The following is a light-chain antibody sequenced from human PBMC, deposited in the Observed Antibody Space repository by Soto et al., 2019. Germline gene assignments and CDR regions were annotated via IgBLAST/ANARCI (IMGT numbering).Light chain of an antibody. CDR3: LLAYSSSRPV. CDR2: DTS. J-gene: IGLJ3*02. V-gene: IGLV7-46*01. Sequence: QAVVTQEPSLTVSPGGTVTLTCGSSTGDVTSGYYPYWFQQKPGQAPRTLIYDTSNKHSWTPARFSGSLLGGKAALTLSGAQPEDEAIYYCLLAYSSSRPVFGGGTKVTVL. CDR1: TGDVTSGYY.